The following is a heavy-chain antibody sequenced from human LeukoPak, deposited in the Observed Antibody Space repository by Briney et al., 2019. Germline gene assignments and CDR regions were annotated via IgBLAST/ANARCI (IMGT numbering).Heavy chain of an antibody. D-gene: IGHD3-22*01. CDR2: IYPGDSDT. Sequence: HGESLKISCKGSGYSFTSYWIGWVRQMPGKGLEWMGIIYPGDSDTRYSPSFQGQVTISADKSISTAYLQWSSLKASDTAMYYCARPYYDSSGYYYLGYWGQGTLVTVSS. V-gene: IGHV5-51*01. J-gene: IGHJ4*02. CDR1: GYSFTSYW. CDR3: ARPYYDSSGYYYLGY.